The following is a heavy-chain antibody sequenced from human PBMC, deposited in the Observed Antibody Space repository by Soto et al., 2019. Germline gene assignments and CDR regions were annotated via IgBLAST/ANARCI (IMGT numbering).Heavy chain of an antibody. V-gene: IGHV3-23*01. CDR1: GFTFSSYA. CDR3: AKDLREDSSGWYPYY. CDR2: ISGSGGST. J-gene: IGHJ4*02. Sequence: GGSLRLSCAASGFTFSSYAMSWVRQAPGKGLEWVSAISGSGGSTYYADSVKGRFTISRDNSKNTLYLQMNSLRAEDTAIYYCAKDLREDSSGWYPYYWGQGTLVTVSS. D-gene: IGHD6-19*01.